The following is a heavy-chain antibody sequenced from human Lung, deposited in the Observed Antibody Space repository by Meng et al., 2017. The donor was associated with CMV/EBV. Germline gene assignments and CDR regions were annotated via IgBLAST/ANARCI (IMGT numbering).Heavy chain of an antibody. Sequence: SXAASGFPFSDHYMAWIRQAPGKGLEWISHITISGSKNYANSVKGRFTISRDNAKNSLYLEMNSLRADDTAVYYCARDHGRTSDAFDVWGPGTVVTVSS. CDR3: ARDHGRTSDAFDV. D-gene: IGHD2-2*01. V-gene: IGHV3-11*01. CDR1: GFPFSDHY. CDR2: ITISGSK. J-gene: IGHJ3*01.